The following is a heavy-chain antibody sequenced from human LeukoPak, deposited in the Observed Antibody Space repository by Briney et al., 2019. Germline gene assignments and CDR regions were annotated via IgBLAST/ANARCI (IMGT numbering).Heavy chain of an antibody. D-gene: IGHD6-13*01. CDR2: IYHSGST. CDR1: GYSISSGYY. Sequence: SETLSLTCTVSGYSISSGYYWGWIRQPPGKGLEWIGSIYHSGSTYYNPSLKSRVTISVDTSKNQFSLKLSSVTAADTAVYYCARRGISQGYYMDVWGKGTTATISS. V-gene: IGHV4-38-2*02. J-gene: IGHJ6*03. CDR3: ARRGISQGYYMDV.